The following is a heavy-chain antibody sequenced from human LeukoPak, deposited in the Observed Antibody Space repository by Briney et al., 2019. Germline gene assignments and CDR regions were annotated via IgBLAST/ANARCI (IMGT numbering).Heavy chain of an antibody. V-gene: IGHV3-21*01. J-gene: IGHJ4*02. D-gene: IGHD5-24*01. CDR2: ISSSSSYI. CDR1: GFTFSSYS. CDR3: ARSEDGYVDY. Sequence: GGSLRLSCAASGFTFSSYSMNWVRQAPGKGLEWVSSISSSSSYIYYADSVKGRFAISRDNAKNSLYLQMNSLRAEDTAVYYCARSEDGYVDYWGQGTLVTVSS.